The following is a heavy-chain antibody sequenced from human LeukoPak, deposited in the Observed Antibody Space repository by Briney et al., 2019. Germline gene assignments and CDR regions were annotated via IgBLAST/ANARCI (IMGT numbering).Heavy chain of an antibody. Sequence: PGGSLRLSCAASGFTFSDHYMNWIRQAPGKGPEWVSYISGSSSYTNYADSVKGRFTISRDNAKNSLYLQMNSLRAEDTAVYYCARDSSSWFDPWGQGTLVTVSS. V-gene: IGHV3-11*05. CDR1: GFTFSDHY. D-gene: IGHD2-2*01. J-gene: IGHJ5*02. CDR2: ISGSSSYT. CDR3: ARDSSSWFDP.